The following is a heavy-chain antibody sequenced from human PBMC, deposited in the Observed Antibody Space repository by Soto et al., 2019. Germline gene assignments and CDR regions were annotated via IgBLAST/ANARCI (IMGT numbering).Heavy chain of an antibody. J-gene: IGHJ5*02. CDR3: ARSLSTGTPNWFDP. CDR1: GGSISSGGYS. CDR2: IYHSGST. V-gene: IGHV4-30-2*01. Sequence: PSETLSLTCAVSGGSISSGGYSWSWIRQPPGKGLEWIGYIYHSGSTYYNPSLKSRVTISVDRSKNQFSLKLSSVTAADTAVYYCARSLSTGTPNWFDPWGQGTLVTVSS. D-gene: IGHD1-1*01.